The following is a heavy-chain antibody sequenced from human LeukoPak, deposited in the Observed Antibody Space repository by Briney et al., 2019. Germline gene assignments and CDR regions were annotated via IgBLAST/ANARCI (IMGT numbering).Heavy chain of an antibody. CDR1: GFTFSSYE. Sequence: PGGSLRLSCAASGFTFSSYEMNWVRQAPGKGLEWVSYISSSGSTIYYADSVKGRFTISRDNAKNSLYLQMNSLRAEDTAVYYYARGPVVVVAAEYYFDYWGQGTLVTVSS. J-gene: IGHJ4*02. V-gene: IGHV3-48*03. CDR3: ARGPVVVVAAEYYFDY. D-gene: IGHD2-15*01. CDR2: ISSSGSTI.